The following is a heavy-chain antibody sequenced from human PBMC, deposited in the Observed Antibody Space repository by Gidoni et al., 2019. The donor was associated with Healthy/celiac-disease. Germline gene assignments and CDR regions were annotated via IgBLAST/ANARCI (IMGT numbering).Heavy chain of an antibody. CDR1: GFTFGDYA. CDR2: IRSKAHGGTT. CDR3: TRTYYYDSSGYI. D-gene: IGHD3-22*01. V-gene: IGHV3-49*04. J-gene: IGHJ4*02. Sequence: EVQLVESGGGLVQPGRSLRLSCTASGFTFGDYAMSWVRKAPGKGLEWGGFIRSKAHGGTTEYAASVKGRFTISRDDYKSIAYLQMNSLKTEDTAVYYCTRTYYYDSSGYIWGQGTLVTVSS.